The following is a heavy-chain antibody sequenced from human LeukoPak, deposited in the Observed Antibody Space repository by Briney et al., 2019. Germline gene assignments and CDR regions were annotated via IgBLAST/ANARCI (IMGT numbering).Heavy chain of an antibody. Sequence: GGPLTLSCAASGFTFSSYSMNCLRHAPGKGLEWVLSISSSGGYIYYANSVKGRFTISRDNGKTSLYLHMNSLRAEDTAVYYCARDSDCGGDCYRDYWGQGTLVTVSS. CDR1: GFTFSSYS. J-gene: IGHJ4*02. D-gene: IGHD2-21*02. CDR3: ARDSDCGGDCYRDY. V-gene: IGHV3-21*01. CDR2: ISSSGGYI.